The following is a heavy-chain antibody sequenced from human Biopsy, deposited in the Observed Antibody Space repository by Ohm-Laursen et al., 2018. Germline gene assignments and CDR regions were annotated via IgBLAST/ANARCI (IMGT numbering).Heavy chain of an antibody. Sequence: SLRLSCAASGFTLTNYGMNWVRQAPGKGLEWVSSISASSSYIYYADSVKGRFTVSRDNTKNTLYLQMNSLRAADTAIYFCATELLPPGVGGPWLDSWGQGTPVTVSS. CDR2: ISASSSYI. CDR3: ATELLPPGVGGPWLDS. CDR1: GFTLTNYG. V-gene: IGHV3-21*06. D-gene: IGHD3-10*01. J-gene: IGHJ5*01.